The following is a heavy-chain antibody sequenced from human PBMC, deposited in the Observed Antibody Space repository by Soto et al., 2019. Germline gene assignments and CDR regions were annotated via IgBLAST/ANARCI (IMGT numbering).Heavy chain of an antibody. V-gene: IGHV3-21*01. D-gene: IGHD6-6*01. CDR2: ISSSSSYI. CDR1: GFTFSSYS. CDR3: ARDEQLVAFHYYYGMDV. J-gene: IGHJ6*02. Sequence: GSLRLSCAASGFTFSSYSMNWVRQAPGKGLEWVSSISSSSSYIYYADSVKGRFTISRDNAKNSLYLQMNSLRAEDTAVYYCARDEQLVAFHYYYGMDVWGQGTTVTVSS.